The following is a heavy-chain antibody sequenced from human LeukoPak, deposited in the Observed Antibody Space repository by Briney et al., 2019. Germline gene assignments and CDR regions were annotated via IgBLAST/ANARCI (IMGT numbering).Heavy chain of an antibody. J-gene: IGHJ6*04. D-gene: IGHD3-10*02. CDR2: ISSSGSTI. V-gene: IGHV3-48*03. CDR1: GFTFSSYE. Sequence: GGSLRLSCAASGFTFSSYEMSWVRQATGKGLEWVSYISSSGSTIYYADSVKGGFTISRDNVKNSLYLQMNSLRAEDTAVYYCAELGITMIGGVWGKGTTVTISS. CDR3: AELGITMIGGV.